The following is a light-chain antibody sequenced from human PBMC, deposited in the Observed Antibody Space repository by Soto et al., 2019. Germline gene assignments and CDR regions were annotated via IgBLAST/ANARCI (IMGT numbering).Light chain of an antibody. J-gene: IGLJ2*01. CDR2: DVS. Sequence: QSVLTQPRSVSGSPGQSVTISCTGTSSDVGGYNYVSWYQQHPGKAPKLMIYDVSKRPSGVPDRFSGSKSGNTASLTISGLQAEDEADYYCCSYAGSDTLVVFGGGTQLTVL. V-gene: IGLV2-11*01. CDR1: SSDVGGYNY. CDR3: CSYAGSDTLVV.